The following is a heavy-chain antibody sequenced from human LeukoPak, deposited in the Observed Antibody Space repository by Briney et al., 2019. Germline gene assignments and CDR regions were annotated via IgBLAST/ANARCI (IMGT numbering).Heavy chain of an antibody. D-gene: IGHD2-15*01. V-gene: IGHV4-4*02. CDR1: GGFISNINW. Sequence: SETLSLTCAVSGGFISNINWWSWVRQPPGRGLEWIGEVHQSGVTNYNPSLKSRVTISPDKSNNQFSLKLNSVTAADTAVYFCAENGPWSLKYWGQGTLVTVSS. CDR3: AENGPWSLKY. J-gene: IGHJ4*02. CDR2: VHQSGVT.